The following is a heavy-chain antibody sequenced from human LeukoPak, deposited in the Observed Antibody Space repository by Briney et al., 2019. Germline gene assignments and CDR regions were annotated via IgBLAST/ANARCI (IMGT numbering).Heavy chain of an antibody. D-gene: IGHD3-22*01. J-gene: IGHJ4*02. V-gene: IGHV4-59*08. CDR2: IYYSGST. CDR3: ARHGGDYYDSSGYFDY. CDR1: GGSISSYY. Sequence: PSETLSLTCTVSGGSISSYYWSWIRQPPGKGLEWIGYIYYSGSTNYNPSLKSRVTMSVDTSKNQFSLKLSSVTAADTAVYYCARHGGDYYDSSGYFDYWGQGTLVTVSS.